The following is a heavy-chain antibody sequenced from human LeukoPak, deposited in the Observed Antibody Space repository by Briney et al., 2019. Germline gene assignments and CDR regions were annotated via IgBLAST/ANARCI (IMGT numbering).Heavy chain of an antibody. V-gene: IGHV4-59*01. CDR2: IYYSGST. CDR3: ARDNNHYGDYVYWFDP. Sequence: SETLSLTCTVSGGSISSYYWNWIRQPPGKGLEWIGYIYYSGSTSYNPSLKSRVTISVDTSKNQFSLKLSSVTAADTAVYYCARDNNHYGDYVYWFDPWGQGTLVTVSS. J-gene: IGHJ5*02. CDR1: GGSISSYY. D-gene: IGHD4-17*01.